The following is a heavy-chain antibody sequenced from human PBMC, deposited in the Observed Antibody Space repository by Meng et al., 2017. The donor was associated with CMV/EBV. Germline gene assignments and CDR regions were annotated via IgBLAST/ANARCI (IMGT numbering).Heavy chain of an antibody. CDR1: GGSISSSY. CDR3: ARDSSGWYPHFDY. V-gene: IGHV4-4*07. D-gene: IGHD6-19*01. J-gene: IGHJ4*02. CDR2: IYTSGST. Sequence: QLQEPGPGLWKPLESLSLTCPVSGGSISSSYWSWIRQPAGKGLEWIGRIYTSGSTNYNPSLKSRVTMSVDTSKNQFSLKLSSVTAADTAVYYCARDSSGWYPHFDYWGQGTLVTVSS.